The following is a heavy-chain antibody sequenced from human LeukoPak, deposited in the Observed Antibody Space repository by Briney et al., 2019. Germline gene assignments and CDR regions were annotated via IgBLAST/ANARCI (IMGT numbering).Heavy chain of an antibody. CDR1: GSTFSSYT. J-gene: IGHJ4*02. CDR2: ISSSTSTI. CDR3: ARDYYGDYYFDY. V-gene: IGHV3-48*01. Sequence: GGSLRLSCAASGSTFSSYTMNWVRQAPGKRLEWVSSISSSTSTIHYADSVKGRFTIFRDNAKNSLYLQMNSLRAEDTAVYFCARDYYGDYYFDYWGQGTLVTVSS. D-gene: IGHD4-17*01.